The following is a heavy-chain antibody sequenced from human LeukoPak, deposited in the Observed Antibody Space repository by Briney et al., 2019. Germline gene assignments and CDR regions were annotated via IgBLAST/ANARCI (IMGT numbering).Heavy chain of an antibody. J-gene: IGHJ3*02. V-gene: IGHV4-39*07. CDR3: ATELAAGATVSAFDI. D-gene: IGHD1-26*01. CDR1: GGSTGSSNHY. Sequence: SETLSLTCTVSGGSTGSSNHYWGWIRQPPGKGLEWIGSIHDSGSTYYSSSLKSRVTISVDKSEKQISLKLTFVTAADTAVYYCATELAAGATVSAFDIWGQGTMVTVSS. CDR2: IHDSGST.